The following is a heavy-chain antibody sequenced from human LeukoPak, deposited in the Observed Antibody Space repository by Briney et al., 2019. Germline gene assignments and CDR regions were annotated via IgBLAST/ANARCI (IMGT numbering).Heavy chain of an antibody. CDR3: AKDQPTTSGYKYGYFDY. CDR1: GLTFSSYA. CDR2: LRGSGGST. J-gene: IGHJ4*02. D-gene: IGHD3-22*01. V-gene: IGHV3-23*01. Sequence: PGGSLRLSCAASGLTFSSYAMSWVRHAPGKGLGWVSALRGSGGSTYYADSVEGRFTISRDNSKNTLYLQMNSLRAEDTAVYYCAKDQPTTSGYKYGYFDYWGQGTLVTVSS.